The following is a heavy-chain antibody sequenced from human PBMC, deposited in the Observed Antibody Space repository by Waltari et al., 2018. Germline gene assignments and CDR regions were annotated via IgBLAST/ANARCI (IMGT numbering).Heavy chain of an antibody. J-gene: IGHJ4*02. CDR3: ATNGKENYYGSGTPFDY. CDR1: GYSFTSYW. D-gene: IGHD3-10*01. Sequence: EVQLVQSGAEVKKPGESLKISCKGSGYSFTSYWIGWVRQLPGKGLEWMGIIYPGDSDTRYSPSFQGQVTISADKSISTAYLQWSSLKASDTAMYYCATNGKENYYGSGTPFDYWGQGTLVTVSS. V-gene: IGHV5-51*03. CDR2: IYPGDSDT.